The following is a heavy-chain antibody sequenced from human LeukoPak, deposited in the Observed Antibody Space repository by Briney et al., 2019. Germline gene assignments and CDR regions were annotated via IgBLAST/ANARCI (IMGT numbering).Heavy chain of an antibody. D-gene: IGHD3-22*01. CDR1: GFTFSSYS. CDR2: ISSSSSYI. CDR3: AREFSHYYDSSGYRW. Sequence: GGSLRLSCAASGFTFSSYSMNWVRQAPGKGLEWVSSISSSSSYIYYADSVKGRFTISRDSAKNSLYLQMNSLRAEDTAVYYCAREFSHYYDSSGYRWWGQGTLVTVSS. J-gene: IGHJ4*02. V-gene: IGHV3-21*01.